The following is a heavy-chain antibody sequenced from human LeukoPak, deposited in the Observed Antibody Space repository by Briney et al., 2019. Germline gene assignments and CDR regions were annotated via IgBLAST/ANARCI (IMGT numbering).Heavy chain of an antibody. CDR1: GGSFSGYH. J-gene: IGHJ4*02. CDR3: ARGQERDDYKVYYFDY. D-gene: IGHD5-24*01. V-gene: IGHV4-34*01. Sequence: ASETLSLTCAVYGGSFSGYHWSWIRQPPGKGLEWIGEINHSGSTNYNPSLLSRVTISVDTSKNQFSLKMRSVTAADTAVYYCARGQERDDYKVYYFDYWGQGTLVTVSS. CDR2: INHSGST.